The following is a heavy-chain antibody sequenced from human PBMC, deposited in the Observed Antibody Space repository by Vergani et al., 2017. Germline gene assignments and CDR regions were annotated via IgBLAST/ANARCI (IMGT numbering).Heavy chain of an antibody. CDR1: GYTFTSYD. Sequence: QVQLVQSGAEVKKPGASVKVSCKASGYTFTSYDINWVRQATGQGLEWMGWMNPNSGNTGYAQKFQGRVTMTRNTSISTAYMELSSLRSEDTAVYYCARERDHYYDSSGYYSWWGQGTLVTVSS. CDR2: MNPNSGNT. D-gene: IGHD3-22*01. J-gene: IGHJ4*02. V-gene: IGHV1-8*02. CDR3: ARERDHYYDSSGYYSW.